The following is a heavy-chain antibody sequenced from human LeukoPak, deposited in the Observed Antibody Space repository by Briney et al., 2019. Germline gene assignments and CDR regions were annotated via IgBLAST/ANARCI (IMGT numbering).Heavy chain of an antibody. CDR3: ARGVYYYDSSGYYRTFDY. CDR1: RFTFSNYA. J-gene: IGHJ4*02. CDR2: IYYSGST. Sequence: PGGSLRLSCSASRFTFSNYAMSWIRQPPGKGLEWIGYIYYSGSTYYNPSLKSRVTISVDTSKNQFSLKLSSVTAADTAVYYCARGVYYYDSSGYYRTFDYWGQGTLVTVSS. V-gene: IGHV4-59*12. D-gene: IGHD3-22*01.